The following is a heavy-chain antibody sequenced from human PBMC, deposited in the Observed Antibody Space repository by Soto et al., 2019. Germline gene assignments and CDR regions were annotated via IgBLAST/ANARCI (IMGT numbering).Heavy chain of an antibody. V-gene: IGHV2-26*01. J-gene: IGHJ4*02. Sequence: SGPTLVNPTETLTLTFTVSGFSLSNARMGVSWIRQPPGKALEWLAHIFSNDEKSYSTSLEGRLTISKDTSKSQVVLTMTNMDPVDTATYYCARIRIAAAGPYYFDYWGQGTPVTVSS. D-gene: IGHD6-13*01. CDR1: GFSLSNARMG. CDR3: ARIRIAAAGPYYFDY. CDR2: IFSNDEK.